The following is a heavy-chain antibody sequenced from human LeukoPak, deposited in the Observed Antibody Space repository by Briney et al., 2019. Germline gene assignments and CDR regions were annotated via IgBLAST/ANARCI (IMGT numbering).Heavy chain of an antibody. D-gene: IGHD2-15*01. CDR2: INPNSGGT. J-gene: IGHJ3*02. V-gene: IGHV1-2*04. Sequence: GASVKVSCKASGYTFTGYYMHWVRPAPGQRREWMGWINPNSGGTNYAQKFQGWVTMTRDTSISTAYMELSRLRSDDTAVYYCARGYCSGGSCYYDDAFDIWGQGTMVTVSS. CDR1: GYTFTGYY. CDR3: ARGYCSGGSCYYDDAFDI.